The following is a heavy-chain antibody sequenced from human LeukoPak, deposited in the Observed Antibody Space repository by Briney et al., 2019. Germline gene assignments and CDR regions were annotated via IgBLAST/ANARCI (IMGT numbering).Heavy chain of an antibody. V-gene: IGHV3-23*01. Sequence: GGSLRLSCAASGFTFNSYGMSWVRQAPGKGLEWVSAISGSGGSTYYADSVKGRFTISRDNSKNTLYLQMNSLRAEDTAVYYCATPIVEVPAAPENYMDVWGKGTTVTVSS. CDR1: GFTFNSYG. D-gene: IGHD2-2*01. CDR2: ISGSGGST. J-gene: IGHJ6*03. CDR3: ATPIVEVPAAPENYMDV.